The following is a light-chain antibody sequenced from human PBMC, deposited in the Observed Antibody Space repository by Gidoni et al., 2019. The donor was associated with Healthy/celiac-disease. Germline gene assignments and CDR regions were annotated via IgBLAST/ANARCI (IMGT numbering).Light chain of an antibody. CDR2: EVS. CDR3: SSYTSSSTL. V-gene: IGLV2-14*01. Sequence: GQSITISCTGTSSDVGGYNYVSWYQQHPGKAPKLMIYEVSNRPSGVSNRFSGSKSGNTASLTISGLQAEDEADYYCSSYTSSSTLFGGGTKLSVL. J-gene: IGLJ3*02. CDR1: SSDVGGYNY.